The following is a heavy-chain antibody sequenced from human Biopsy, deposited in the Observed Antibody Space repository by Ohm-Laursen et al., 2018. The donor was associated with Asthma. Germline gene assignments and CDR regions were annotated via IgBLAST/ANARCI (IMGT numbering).Heavy chain of an antibody. V-gene: IGHV4-39*01. D-gene: IGHD7-27*01. CDR3: ARHWDWGSFIDY. J-gene: IGHJ4*02. Sequence: GTLSLTCPVSGGSMSSSSYYWGWIRQPPGKGLEWMGSISYTGSAYHNPSLKSRVTISVDTSKNHFSLKLSSVTAADTAVYYCARHWDWGSFIDYWGQGTPVTVSS. CDR2: ISYTGSA. CDR1: GGSMSSSSYY.